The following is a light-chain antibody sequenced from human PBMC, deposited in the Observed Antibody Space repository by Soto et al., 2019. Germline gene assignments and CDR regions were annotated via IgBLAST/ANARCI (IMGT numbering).Light chain of an antibody. CDR2: EVS. V-gene: IGLV2-23*02. J-gene: IGLJ2*01. CDR1: SSDVGSYNL. CDR3: CSYAGPHVV. Sequence: QSALTQPASVSGSPGQSITISCTGTSSDVGSYNLVSWYQQHPGKAPKLMIYEVSKRPSGVSNRFSGSKSGNTASLRISGLQAEDEADYYCCSYAGPHVVFGGGTKVTVL.